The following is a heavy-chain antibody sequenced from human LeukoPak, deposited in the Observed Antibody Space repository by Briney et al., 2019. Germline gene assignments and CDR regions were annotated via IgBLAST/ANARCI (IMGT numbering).Heavy chain of an antibody. CDR1: GGSISSGDYY. V-gene: IGHV4-30-4*01. J-gene: IGHJ4*02. CDR3: ASGQGQLVYGY. CDR2: IYYSGST. D-gene: IGHD6-13*01. Sequence: SETLSLTCTVSGGSISSGDYYWSWIRQPPGKGLEWIGYIYYSGSTYYNPSLKSRVTISVDTSKNQFSLKLNSVTAADTAVYYCASGQGQLVYGYWGQGTLVTVSS.